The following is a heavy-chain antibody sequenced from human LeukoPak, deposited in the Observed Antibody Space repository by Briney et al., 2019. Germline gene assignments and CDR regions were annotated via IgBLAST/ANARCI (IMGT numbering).Heavy chain of an antibody. D-gene: IGHD6-13*01. V-gene: IGHV1-2*02. Sequence: ASVKVSCKASGYTLTGYYMHWVRQAPGQGLEWMGWINPNSGGTNYAQKFQGRVTMTRDTSISTAYMELSRLRSDDTAVYYCARAYSSSWYYDYWGQGTLVTVSS. J-gene: IGHJ4*02. CDR2: INPNSGGT. CDR3: ARAYSSSWYYDY. CDR1: GYTLTGYY.